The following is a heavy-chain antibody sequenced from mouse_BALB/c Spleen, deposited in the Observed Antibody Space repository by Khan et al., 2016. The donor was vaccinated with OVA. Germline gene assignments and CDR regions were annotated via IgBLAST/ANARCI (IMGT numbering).Heavy chain of an antibody. D-gene: IGHD2-4*01. CDR2: IWSAGST. CDR1: GFSLNNYS. J-gene: IGHJ3*01. Sequence: QVQLKQSGPGLVQPSQSLSITCTVSGFSLNNYSVHWVRQSPGKGLEWLGVIWSAGSTDYNAAFISRMTISKDNSRNQIFFRMNSLQPNDTARYYCARRGYDYGGGALFACWGQGTLVTVSA. V-gene: IGHV2-2*02. CDR3: ARRGYDYGGGALFAC.